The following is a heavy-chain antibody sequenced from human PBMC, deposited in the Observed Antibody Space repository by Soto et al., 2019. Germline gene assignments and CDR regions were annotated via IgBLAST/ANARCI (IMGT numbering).Heavy chain of an antibody. V-gene: IGHV1-18*01. CDR1: GYTFTTYA. CDR2: LRTYDGHT. Sequence: GASVKVSCKASGYTFTTYAISWVRQAPGQGLEWMGWLRTYDGHTDYAQNLQGRVTMTTDTSTNTAYMELRSLRSDDTAVYYCARDLRSAVAGTVPPRSYGMDVWGQGTTVTVSS. J-gene: IGHJ6*02. CDR3: ARDLRSAVAGTVPPRSYGMDV. D-gene: IGHD6-19*01.